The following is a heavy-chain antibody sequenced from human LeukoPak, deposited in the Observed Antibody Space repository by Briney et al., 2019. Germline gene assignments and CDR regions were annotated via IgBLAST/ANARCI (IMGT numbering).Heavy chain of an antibody. CDR3: ARAAALDY. D-gene: IGHD2-2*01. CDR1: GGSISSGGYY. Sequence: ASETLSLTCTVSGGSISSGGYYWSWVRQAPGKGLEWVANIKQDESEKYYVDSVRGRFTISRDNAKNSLYLQMNSLRAEDTAVYYCARAAALDYWGQGTLVTVSS. J-gene: IGHJ4*02. CDR2: IKQDESEK. V-gene: IGHV3-7*01.